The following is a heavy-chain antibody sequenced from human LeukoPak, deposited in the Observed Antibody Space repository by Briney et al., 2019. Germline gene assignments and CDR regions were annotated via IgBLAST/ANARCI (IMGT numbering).Heavy chain of an antibody. Sequence: ASVKVSCKASEYTFTEYAVNWVRQAPGQRLEWMGWINAGNGNTKYAQKFQGRLTITRDTSASTAYMELSSLTFEDTAVYYCTRGRWSATTASYYLDFWGQGTPVTVSS. J-gene: IGHJ4*02. V-gene: IGHV1-3*01. CDR2: INAGNGNT. CDR3: TRGRWSATTASYYLDF. D-gene: IGHD2-15*01. CDR1: EYTFTEYA.